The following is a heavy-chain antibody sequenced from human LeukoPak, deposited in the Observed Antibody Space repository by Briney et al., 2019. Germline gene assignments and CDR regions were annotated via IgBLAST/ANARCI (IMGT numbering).Heavy chain of an antibody. CDR3: ARDTAMVFNWFDP. J-gene: IGHJ5*02. CDR2: INAGNGNT. Sequence: GASVKVSCKASGYTFTSYAMHWVRQAPGQRLEWMGWINAGNGNTKYSQKFQGRVTITRDTSASTAYMELSRLRSDDTAVYYCARDTAMVFNWFDPWGQGTLVTVSS. CDR1: GYTFTSYA. D-gene: IGHD5-18*01. V-gene: IGHV1-3*01.